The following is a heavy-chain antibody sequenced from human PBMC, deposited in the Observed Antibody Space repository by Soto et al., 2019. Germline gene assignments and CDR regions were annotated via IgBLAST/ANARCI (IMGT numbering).Heavy chain of an antibody. D-gene: IGHD3-22*01. V-gene: IGHV1-58*02. Sequence: QMQLVQSGPEVKKPGTSVKVSCKASGFTFTSSAMQWVRQARGQRLEWIGWIVVGSGNTNYAQTFQERVSITRDMSRSTAYMELSSLRSEDTAVYYCAAVPFYNDTSGYYNFDYWGQGTLVSVSS. CDR1: GFTFTSSA. J-gene: IGHJ4*02. CDR3: AAVPFYNDTSGYYNFDY. CDR2: IVVGSGNT.